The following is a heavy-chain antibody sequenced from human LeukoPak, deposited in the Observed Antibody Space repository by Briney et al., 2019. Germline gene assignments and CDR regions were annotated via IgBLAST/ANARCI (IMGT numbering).Heavy chain of an antibody. V-gene: IGHV4-59*01. Sequence: PSETLSLTCTVAGGSISSYYWSSIRQPPGKGLEWIGYIYYSGSTNYNPSLKSRVTISVDTSKNQFSLKLSSVAAADTAVYYCARHGYSSGSLAWFDPWGQGTQVTVSS. J-gene: IGHJ5*02. D-gene: IGHD6-19*01. CDR3: ARHGYSSGSLAWFDP. CDR2: IYYSGST. CDR1: GGSISSYY.